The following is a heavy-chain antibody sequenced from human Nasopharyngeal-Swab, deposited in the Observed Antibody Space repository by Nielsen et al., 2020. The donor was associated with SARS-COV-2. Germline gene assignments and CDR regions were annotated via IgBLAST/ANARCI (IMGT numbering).Heavy chain of an antibody. CDR2: SRVKANSYTA. D-gene: IGHD3-9*01. J-gene: IGHJ4*02. CDR1: GFTLADYY. Sequence: GGSLRLSCVASGFTLADYYMDWVRQAPGTGLEWLGHSRVKANSYTAEYAASVTGRFTFSREESKNVLYLQMNSLKTEDTAVYYCARVGICNNDWCGSYDSWGQGTLVTVSS. CDR3: ARVGICNNDWCGSYDS. V-gene: IGHV3-72*01.